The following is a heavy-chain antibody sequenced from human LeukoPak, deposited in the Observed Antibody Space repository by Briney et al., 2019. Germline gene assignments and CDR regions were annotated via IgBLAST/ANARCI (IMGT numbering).Heavy chain of an antibody. CDR2: IKQDGTEK. D-gene: IGHD1-26*01. J-gene: IGHJ4*02. Sequence: SGGSLRLSCAASGLTFSRYWMTWVRQAPGKGLEWVANIKQDGTEKYYVDSVKGRFTISRDNAKNSLYLQMNSLRAEDTAVYYCARDSEWGLLRSDYWGQGTLVTVSS. V-gene: IGHV3-7*05. CDR1: GLTFSRYW. CDR3: ARDSEWGLLRSDY.